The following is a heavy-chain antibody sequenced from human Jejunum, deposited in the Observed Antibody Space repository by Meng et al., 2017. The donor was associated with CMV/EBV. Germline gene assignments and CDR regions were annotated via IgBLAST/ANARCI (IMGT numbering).Heavy chain of an antibody. V-gene: IGHV3-7*01. CDR3: ARGGGNTRFDY. D-gene: IGHD3-16*01. Sequence: VASGFTFSPYWMIWVRQTPWKGLEWVANINKHGSEESYVGSVKGRFTISRDNAKNSLYLQMNSLRAEDTAVYYCARGGGNTRFDYWGQGTLVTVSS. J-gene: IGHJ4*02. CDR2: INKHGSEE. CDR1: GFTFSPYW.